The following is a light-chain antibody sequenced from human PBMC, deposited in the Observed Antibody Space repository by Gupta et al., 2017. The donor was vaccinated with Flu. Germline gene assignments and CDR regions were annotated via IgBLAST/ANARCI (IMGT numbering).Light chain of an antibody. CDR2: GTT. CDR3: QSYDNSLSGFV. Sequence: SLLTHPPSASGPPRQVVTIPCTGSRSNIGERFGVHWYQQLPGAAPKPLIYGTTKRPSGVPDRFSDSKSGNSASLAIAGLQAEDEAEYYCQSYDNSLSGFVFGGGTKMTVL. J-gene: IGLJ3*02. CDR1: RSNIGERFG. V-gene: IGLV1-40*01.